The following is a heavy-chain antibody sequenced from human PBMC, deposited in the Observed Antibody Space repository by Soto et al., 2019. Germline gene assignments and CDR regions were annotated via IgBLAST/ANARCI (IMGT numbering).Heavy chain of an antibody. CDR1: GGSFSGFY. CDR3: ARMEGTWYFDL. CDR2: INHSGSS. J-gene: IGHJ2*01. D-gene: IGHD1-1*01. Sequence: PSETLSLTCAFHGGSFSGFYWTWIRQPPGKGLEWIGEINHSGSSNYNPPLKSRVTMSLDTSRNQFSLSLNSVTAADTAVYYCARMEGTWYFDLWGRGTLVTVSS. V-gene: IGHV4-34*01.